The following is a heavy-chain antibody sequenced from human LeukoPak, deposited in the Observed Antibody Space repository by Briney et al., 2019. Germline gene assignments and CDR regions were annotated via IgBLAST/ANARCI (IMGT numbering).Heavy chain of an antibody. D-gene: IGHD6-19*01. CDR1: GFTFSTYW. Sequence: GGSLRLSCAASGFTFSTYWMHWVRQVPGKGLVWVSRIEGDGRSTSYADSVKGRFTISRDNAKNPLDLQMNSLRAEDTAVYYCARDPSYTSGYFDDWGQGTPVIVSS. CDR3: ARDPSYTSGYFDD. V-gene: IGHV3-74*01. J-gene: IGHJ4*02. CDR2: IEGDGRST.